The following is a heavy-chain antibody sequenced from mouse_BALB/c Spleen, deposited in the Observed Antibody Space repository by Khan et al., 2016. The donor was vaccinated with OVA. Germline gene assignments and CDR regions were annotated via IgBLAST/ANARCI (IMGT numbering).Heavy chain of an antibody. Sequence: QVQLKESGRGLVAPAQSLSITCTISGFSLRNYGVHWVRQPPGKGLEWLVVIWSDGSTTYNSDLKSRLTISKDNSKSQALLKMKSVQSEDTAVYFCALPPYYHYDILDYWGQGTSVTVSS. D-gene: IGHD2-4*01. CDR1: GFSLRNYG. J-gene: IGHJ4*01. V-gene: IGHV2-6-1*01. CDR2: IWSDGST. CDR3: ALPPYYHYDILDY.